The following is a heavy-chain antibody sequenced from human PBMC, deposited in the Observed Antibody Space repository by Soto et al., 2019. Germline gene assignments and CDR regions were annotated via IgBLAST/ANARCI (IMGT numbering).Heavy chain of an antibody. Sequence: GGSLRLSCAASGFTVSSNYMSWVRQAPGKGLEWVSVIYSGGSTYYADSVKGRFTISRHNSKNTLYLQMNSLRAGDTAVYYCARVRVDFPVDYYFDYWGQGTLVTVSS. V-gene: IGHV3-53*04. J-gene: IGHJ4*02. D-gene: IGHD3-3*01. CDR2: IYSGGST. CDR1: GFTVSSNY. CDR3: ARVRVDFPVDYYFDY.